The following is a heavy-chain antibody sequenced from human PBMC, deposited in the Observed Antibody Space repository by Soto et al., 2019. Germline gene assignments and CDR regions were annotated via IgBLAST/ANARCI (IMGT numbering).Heavy chain of an antibody. CDR1: GFTFSDYA. CDR3: ARDREVTMGSFDY. D-gene: IGHD3-10*01. CDR2: ISFRGSDT. V-gene: IGHV3-30-3*01. J-gene: IGHJ4*02. Sequence: QVQMVESGGGVVQPGRSLRLSCAVSGFTFSDYAMHWVRQAPGKELEWVAVISFRGSDTYFADSVKGRFTISSDKSKNTLYLQMNSLRAEDTAVYYCARDREVTMGSFDYWGQGTLVTVSS.